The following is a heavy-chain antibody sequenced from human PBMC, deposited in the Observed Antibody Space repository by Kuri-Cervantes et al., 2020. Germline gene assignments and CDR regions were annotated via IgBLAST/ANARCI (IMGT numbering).Heavy chain of an antibody. CDR1: GLTFSSHW. CDR2: INGDGSST. J-gene: IGHJ6*03. Sequence: GGSLRLSCAASGLTFSSHWTHWVRRAPGKGLVWVLRINGDGSSTSYADSVKGRFIISRDNATNTLYLQMNRLRAEVTAVYYCERAPSHISYYYMDVWGKGTTVTVSS. D-gene: IGHD1-14*01. V-gene: IGHV3-74*01. CDR3: ERAPSHISYYYMDV.